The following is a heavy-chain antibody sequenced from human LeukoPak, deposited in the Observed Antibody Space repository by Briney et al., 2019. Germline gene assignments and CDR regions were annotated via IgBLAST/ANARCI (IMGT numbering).Heavy chain of an antibody. V-gene: IGHV4-39*07. CDR1: GGSISSSSYY. Sequence: SETLSLTCTVSGGSISSSSYYWGWIRPPPGKGLEWIGSIYYSGSTYYNPSLKSRVTISVDTSKNQFSLKLSSVTAADTAVYYCARGVTMVRGGHDYWGQGTLVTVSS. CDR3: ARGVTMVRGGHDY. CDR2: IYYSGST. D-gene: IGHD3-10*01. J-gene: IGHJ4*02.